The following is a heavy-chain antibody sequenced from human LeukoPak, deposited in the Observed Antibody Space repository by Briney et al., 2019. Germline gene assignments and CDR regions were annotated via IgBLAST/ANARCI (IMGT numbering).Heavy chain of an antibody. D-gene: IGHD3-22*01. CDR1: GFTFSSYA. Sequence: PGRSLRLSCAASGFTFSSYAMHWVRQAPGKGLEWVAVISYDGSNKYYADSVKGRFTISRDNSKNTLYLQMNSLKTEDTAVYYCTGDSSGYFRYYYYYMDVWGKGTTVTISS. J-gene: IGHJ6*03. CDR2: ISYDGSNK. V-gene: IGHV3-30*04. CDR3: TGDSSGYFRYYYYYMDV.